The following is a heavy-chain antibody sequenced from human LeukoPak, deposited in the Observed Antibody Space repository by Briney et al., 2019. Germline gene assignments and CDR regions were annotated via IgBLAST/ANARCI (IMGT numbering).Heavy chain of an antibody. CDR3: ATVELWFGEWGGLDY. V-gene: IGHV3-53*01. D-gene: IGHD3-10*01. CDR1: GFTVSSNY. Sequence: PGGSLRLSCAASGFTVSSNYMSWVRQAPGKGLEWVSVIYSGGSTYYADSVKGRFTISRDNSENTLYLQMNSLRAEDTAVYYCATVELWFGEWGGLDYWGQGTLVTVSS. J-gene: IGHJ4*02. CDR2: IYSGGST.